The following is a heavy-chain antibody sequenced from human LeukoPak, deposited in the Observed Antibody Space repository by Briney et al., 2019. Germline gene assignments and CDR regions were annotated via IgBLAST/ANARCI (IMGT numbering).Heavy chain of an antibody. V-gene: IGHV4-34*01. CDR3: GRSKSGAYGWFDP. CDR2: INHSGST. J-gene: IGHJ5*02. D-gene: IGHD2-15*01. CDR1: GGSFSEYY. Sequence: SETLSLTCAVYGGSFSEYYWSWIRQPPGKGLEWIGEINHSGSTNYNPSLKSRVTISIDTSKNHFSLKVNTVTAADASVYYCGRSKSGAYGWFDPWGPGTLVTVSS.